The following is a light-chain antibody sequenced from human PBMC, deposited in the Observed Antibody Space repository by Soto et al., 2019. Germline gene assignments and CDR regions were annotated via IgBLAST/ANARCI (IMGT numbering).Light chain of an antibody. CDR3: QQSSDWPST. CDR2: DAS. V-gene: IGKV3-11*01. Sequence: EIVLTQSPATLSLSPGERATLSCRASQSVSSYLAWYQQKPGQAPRLLIYDASNRATGIPARFSGSGSGTDFTLTISSLEPDDLAVYYCQQSSDWPSTFGGGTKVQIK. J-gene: IGKJ4*01. CDR1: QSVSSY.